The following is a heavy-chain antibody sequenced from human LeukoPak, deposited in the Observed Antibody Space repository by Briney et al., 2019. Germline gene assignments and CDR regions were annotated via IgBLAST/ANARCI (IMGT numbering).Heavy chain of an antibody. CDR2: IYESGTT. CDR1: GESLNSYY. CDR3: ARGASATRLGS. D-gene: IGHD2-15*01. J-gene: IGHJ4*02. Sequence: SETLSLTCAIYGESLNSYYWSWVRQPPGEGLEWIGEIYESGTTEYNPSLKSRVTISMVPSKQQFSLSLSSVTAADTAVYYCARGASATRLGSWGLGTPVIVPS. V-gene: IGHV4-34*01.